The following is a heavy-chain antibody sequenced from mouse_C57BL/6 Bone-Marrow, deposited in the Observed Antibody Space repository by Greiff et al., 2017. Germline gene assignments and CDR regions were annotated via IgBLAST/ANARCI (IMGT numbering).Heavy chain of an antibody. CDR3: TTGAYSSNSYDY. CDR2: IHPSDSDT. J-gene: IGHJ2*01. Sequence: QVQLQQPGAELVKPGASVKVSCKASGYTFTSYWMHWVKQRPGQGLEWIGRIHPSDSDTNYNQKFKGKDTLTVDKSSSTAYMQLSSLTSEDSAVYYFTTGAYSSNSYDYWGQGTTLTVAS. V-gene: IGHV1-74*01. D-gene: IGHD2-5*01. CDR1: GYTFTSYW.